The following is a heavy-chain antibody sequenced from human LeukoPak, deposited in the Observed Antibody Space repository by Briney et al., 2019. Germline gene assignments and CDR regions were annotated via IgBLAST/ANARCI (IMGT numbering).Heavy chain of an antibody. Sequence: ASVKVSCKASGGTFSSYAISWVRQAPGQGLEWMGGIIPIFGTANYAQKFQGGVTITADKSTSTAYMELSSLRSEDTAVYYCARDSRYSSGWYDWFDPWGQGTLVTVSS. CDR1: GGTFSSYA. V-gene: IGHV1-69*06. CDR3: ARDSRYSSGWYDWFDP. D-gene: IGHD6-19*01. J-gene: IGHJ5*02. CDR2: IIPIFGTA.